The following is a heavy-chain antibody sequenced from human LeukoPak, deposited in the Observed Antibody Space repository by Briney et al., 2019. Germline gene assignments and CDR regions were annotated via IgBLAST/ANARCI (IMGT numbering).Heavy chain of an antibody. Sequence: GGSLRLSCAASGFTFSSYGMHWVRQASGKGLEWVGRIRSKANSYATAYAASVKGRFTISRDDSKNTAYLQMNSLKTEDTAVYYCTRAFDPWGQGTLVTVSS. V-gene: IGHV3-73*01. CDR1: GFTFSSYG. CDR2: IRSKANSYAT. CDR3: TRAFDP. J-gene: IGHJ5*02.